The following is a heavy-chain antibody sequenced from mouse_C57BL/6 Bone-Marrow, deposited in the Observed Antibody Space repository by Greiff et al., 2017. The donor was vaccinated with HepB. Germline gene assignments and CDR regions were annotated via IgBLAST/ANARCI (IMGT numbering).Heavy chain of an antibody. D-gene: IGHD3-2*02. Sequence: QVQLQQSGAELVKPGASVKLSCKASGYTFTSYWMQWVKQRPGQGLEWIGEIDPSDSYTNYNQKFKGKATLTVDTSSSTAYMQLSSLTSEDSAVYYGAREETAQARSYYAMDYWGQGTSVTVSS. CDR1: GYTFTSYW. V-gene: IGHV1-50*01. J-gene: IGHJ4*01. CDR3: AREETAQARSYYAMDY. CDR2: IDPSDSYT.